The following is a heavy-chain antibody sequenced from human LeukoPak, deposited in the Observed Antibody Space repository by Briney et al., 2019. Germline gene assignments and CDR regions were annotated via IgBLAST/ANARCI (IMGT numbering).Heavy chain of an antibody. CDR3: AKVIREVDMSHDY. V-gene: IGHV3-53*01. Sequence: GGSLRLSCAASGXTVSSNHVSWVRQAPGKGREWVSSIHYNGVSTYYADSVKGRFTISRDNSKNTLYLQMNSLRVEDTAVYYCAKVIREVDMSHDYWGQGALVTVSS. D-gene: IGHD5-12*01. CDR1: GXTVSSNH. J-gene: IGHJ4*02. CDR2: IHYNGVST.